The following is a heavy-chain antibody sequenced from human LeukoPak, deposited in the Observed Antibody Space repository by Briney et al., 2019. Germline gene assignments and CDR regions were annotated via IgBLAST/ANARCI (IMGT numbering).Heavy chain of an antibody. V-gene: IGHV4-59*08. CDR2: IYYSGST. D-gene: IGHD4-11*01. Sequence: PSETLSLTCTVSGGSISNYYWSWILQPPGEGLEWLGYIYYSGSTNFNPSLKSRVTMSIDTSKNQFSLNLTSVIATDTAVYYCARGGLGGITAYSNYLFDYWGQGTLVTVSS. CDR1: GGSISNYY. CDR3: ARGGLGGITAYSNYLFDY. J-gene: IGHJ4*02.